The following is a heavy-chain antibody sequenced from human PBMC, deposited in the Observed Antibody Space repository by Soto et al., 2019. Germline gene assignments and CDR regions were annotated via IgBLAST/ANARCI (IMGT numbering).Heavy chain of an antibody. Sequence: QVQVVQSGTEVKKPGASVKVSCKASGYTFTNYGISWVRQAPGQGLEWMGWISAYNGNTNYAQIVQGRVTLTTDTYTTTAYMELRSLRSDDTDVYYCARGDSSWGLDPWGQGTLVTVSS. V-gene: IGHV1-18*01. D-gene: IGHD6-19*01. CDR1: GYTFTNYG. J-gene: IGHJ5*02. CDR2: ISAYNGNT. CDR3: ARGDSSWGLDP.